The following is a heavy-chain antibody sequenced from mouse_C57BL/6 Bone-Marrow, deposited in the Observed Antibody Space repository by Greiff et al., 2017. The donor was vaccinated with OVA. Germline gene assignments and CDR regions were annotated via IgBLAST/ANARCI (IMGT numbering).Heavy chain of an antibody. D-gene: IGHD2-4*01. CDR1: GYTFTSYW. V-gene: IGHV1-69*01. CDR3: SNDYGAY. J-gene: IGHJ3*01. CDR2: IDPSDSYT. Sequence: QVQLKQPGAELVMPGASVKLSCKASGYTFTSYWMHWVKQRPGQGLEWIGEIDPSDSYTNYNQKFKGKSTLTVDKSSSTAYMQLSSLTSEDSAVYYCSNDYGAYWGQGTLVTVSA.